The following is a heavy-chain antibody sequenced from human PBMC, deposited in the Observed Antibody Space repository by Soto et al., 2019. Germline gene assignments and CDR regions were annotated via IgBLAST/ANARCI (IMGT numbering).Heavy chain of an antibody. V-gene: IGHV3-33*01. Sequence: QVQLVESGGVGAQPGESLRLSCTASGFTFSRNGMHWVRQAPDNGLEWVAVIWYDSTYKYYGDSVNGRLTVSRDNSKNTLYLQLHSLRVEDTAVYYCTMDVNPGVYYVDSWGQGNLVTVSS. J-gene: IGHJ4*02. D-gene: IGHD3-10*01. CDR2: IWYDSTYK. CDR1: GFTFSRNG. CDR3: TMDVNPGVYYVDS.